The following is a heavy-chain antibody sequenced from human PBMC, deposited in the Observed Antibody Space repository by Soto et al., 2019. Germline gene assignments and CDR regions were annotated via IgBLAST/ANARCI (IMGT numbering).Heavy chain of an antibody. Sequence: ASVKVSCKASGYTFSAYYTHWVRQAPGQGLEWMGWISAYNGNTNYAQKLQGRVTMTTDTSTSTAYMELRSLRSDDTAVYYCARGGYSGYDPFDYWGQGTLVTVSS. CDR2: ISAYNGNT. D-gene: IGHD5-12*01. CDR1: GYTFSAYY. V-gene: IGHV1-18*01. J-gene: IGHJ4*02. CDR3: ARGGYSGYDPFDY.